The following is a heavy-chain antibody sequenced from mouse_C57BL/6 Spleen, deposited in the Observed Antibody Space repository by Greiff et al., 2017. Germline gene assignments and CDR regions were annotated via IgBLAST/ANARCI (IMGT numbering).Heavy chain of an antibody. CDR3: ASRKAYYSNYGGFAY. Sequence: QVQLQQPGAELVKPGASVKMSCKASGYTFTSYWITWVKQRPGQGLEWIGDIYPGSGSTNYNEKFKSKATLTVDTSSSTAYMHLSSLTSEDSAVYYCASRKAYYSNYGGFAYWGQGTLVTVSA. V-gene: IGHV1-55*01. J-gene: IGHJ3*01. D-gene: IGHD2-5*01. CDR1: GYTFTSYW. CDR2: IYPGSGST.